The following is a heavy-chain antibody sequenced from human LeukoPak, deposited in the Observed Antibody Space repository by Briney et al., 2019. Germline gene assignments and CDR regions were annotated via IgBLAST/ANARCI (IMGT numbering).Heavy chain of an antibody. CDR1: GFTFSNYA. D-gene: IGHD5-18*01. J-gene: IGHJ4*02. CDR3: AKLRDTAMAYYFDY. Sequence: GGSLRLSCAASGFTFSNYAMSWVRQAPGKGLEWVSGISGRGTSTYHADSVKGRFTISRDNSKNTLYLQMNSLRAEDTAVYYCAKLRDTAMAYYFDYWGQGTLVTVSS. CDR2: ISGRGTST. V-gene: IGHV3-23*01.